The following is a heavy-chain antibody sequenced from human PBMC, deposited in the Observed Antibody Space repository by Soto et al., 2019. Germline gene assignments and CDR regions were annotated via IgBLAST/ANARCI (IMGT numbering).Heavy chain of an antibody. CDR2: IDPSDSYT. J-gene: IGHJ4*02. CDR1: GYSFTSYW. D-gene: IGHD6-13*01. V-gene: IGHV5-10-1*01. Sequence: EVQLVQSGAEVKKPGESLRISCKGSGYSFTSYWISWVRQMPGKGLEWMGRIDPSDSYTNYSPSFQGHVTISADKSISTAHLQWSTLKASDTAMYYCAGLQAAAGDNPLPFDYWGQGTLVTVSS. CDR3: AGLQAAAGDNPLPFDY.